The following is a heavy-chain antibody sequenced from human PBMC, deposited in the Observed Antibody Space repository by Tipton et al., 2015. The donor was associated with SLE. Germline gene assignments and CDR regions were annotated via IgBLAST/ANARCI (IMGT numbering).Heavy chain of an antibody. CDR3: AGAWQGYCSGGTCYVLDY. D-gene: IGHD2-15*01. J-gene: IGHJ4*02. Sequence: LRLSCTVSGGSISSHYWSWIRQAPGKGLEWIGYIPNSETNNYNPTLKSRVTISVDTSKNQFSLKLRAVTAADTAVYYCAGAWQGYCSGGTCYVLDYWGQGTLVTVSS. V-gene: IGHV4-59*11. CDR1: GGSISSHY. CDR2: IPNSETN.